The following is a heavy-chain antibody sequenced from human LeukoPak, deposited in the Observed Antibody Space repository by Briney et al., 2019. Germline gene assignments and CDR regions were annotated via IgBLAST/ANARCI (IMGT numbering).Heavy chain of an antibody. V-gene: IGHV4-59*01. CDR2: IYYSGST. J-gene: IGHJ4*02. D-gene: IGHD3-3*01. Sequence: SETLSLTCTVSGGSISSYYWSWIRQPPGKGLEWIGYIYYSGSTNYNPSLKSRVTISVDTSKNQFSLKLSSVTAADTAVYYCARARRDYDSWSGYYHMTYFDYWGQGTLVTVSS. CDR3: ARARRDYDSWSGYYHMTYFDY. CDR1: GGSISSYY.